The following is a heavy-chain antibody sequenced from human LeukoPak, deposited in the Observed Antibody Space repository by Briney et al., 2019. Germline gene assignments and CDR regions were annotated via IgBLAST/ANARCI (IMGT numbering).Heavy chain of an antibody. Sequence: GGSLRLSCAASGFTVSSNYTSWVRQAPGKGLEWVSVIYSGGIYNDGTTNYGDSVKGRFTISRDNSKNTLYLQMNSLRAEDTAVYYCARRELLGYSYGLRTFNIWGQGTTVTASS. V-gene: IGHV3-66*04. CDR1: GFTVSSNY. CDR3: ARRELLGYSYGLRTFNI. D-gene: IGHD5-18*01. J-gene: IGHJ3*02. CDR2: IYSGGIYNDGTT.